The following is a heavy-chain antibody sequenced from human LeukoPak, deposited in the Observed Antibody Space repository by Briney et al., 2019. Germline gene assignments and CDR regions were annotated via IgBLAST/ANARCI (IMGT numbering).Heavy chain of an antibody. CDR1: GFTVSSNY. CDR3: ARFPQWGNDSSGAFDI. CDR2: IYSSGTT. J-gene: IGHJ3*02. V-gene: IGHV3-53*01. Sequence: GGSLRLSCAASGFTVSSNYMTWVRQAPGKGLEWVSVIYSSGTTFYAESVKGRFTVSRDSSKNTLYLQMNSLRVEDTAVYYCARFPQWGNDSSGAFDIWGQGTMVTVSS. D-gene: IGHD3-22*01.